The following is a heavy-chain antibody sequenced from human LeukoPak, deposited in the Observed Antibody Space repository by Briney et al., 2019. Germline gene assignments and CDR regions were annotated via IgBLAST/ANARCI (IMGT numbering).Heavy chain of an antibody. CDR1: GGTFSSYA. CDR2: IIPIFGTA. Sequence: WASVKVSCKASGGTFSSYAISWVRQAPGQGREWMGGIIPIFGTANYAQKFQGRVTITTDESTSTAYMELSSLRSEDTAVYYCARSDALLWFGELSNWGQGTLVTVSS. D-gene: IGHD3-10*01. CDR3: ARSDALLWFGELSN. J-gene: IGHJ4*02. V-gene: IGHV1-69*05.